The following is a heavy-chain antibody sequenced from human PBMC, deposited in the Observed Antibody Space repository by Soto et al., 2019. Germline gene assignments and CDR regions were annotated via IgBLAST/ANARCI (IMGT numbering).Heavy chain of an antibody. CDR3: ARGRTAIDY. Sequence: QVQLQESGPGLVKPSETLSLTCTVSGGSISSYYWSWIRQPPGKRLEWIGYIYYSGSTNYNPSLNSLATISVDTSKNQFSLKLSSVTAADTAVYYCARGRTAIDYWGQGTLVTVSS. CDR1: GGSISSYY. J-gene: IGHJ4*02. CDR2: IYYSGST. V-gene: IGHV4-59*01.